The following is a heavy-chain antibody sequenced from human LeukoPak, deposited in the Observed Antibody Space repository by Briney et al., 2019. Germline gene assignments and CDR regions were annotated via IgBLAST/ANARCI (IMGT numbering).Heavy chain of an antibody. CDR3: ARDLVEVVTAGPGGWFDP. CDR1: GYTFTSYY. J-gene: IGHJ5*02. V-gene: IGHV1-46*01. CDR2: INPSGGST. Sequence: ASVKVSCKASGYTFTSYYMHWVRQAPGQGLEWMGIINPSGGSTSYAQKFQGRVTMTRDTSTSTVYMELSSLRSEDTAVYYCARDLVEVVTAGPGGWFDPWGQGTPVTVSS. D-gene: IGHD2-21*02.